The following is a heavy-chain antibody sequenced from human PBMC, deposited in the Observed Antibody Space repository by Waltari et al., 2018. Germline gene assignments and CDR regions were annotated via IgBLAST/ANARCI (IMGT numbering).Heavy chain of an antibody. V-gene: IGHV1-69*08. Sequence: QVQLVQSGAEVKKPGSSVKVSCKASGGTFSSYAISWVRQAPGQGLEWMGRVSPIFGTANYAQKCQGRVTITADKSTSTAYMELSSLRSEDTAVYYCASQYYDFWSGYYYYYGMDVWGQGTTVTVSS. CDR1: GGTFSSYA. CDR2: VSPIFGTA. D-gene: IGHD3-3*01. J-gene: IGHJ6*02. CDR3: ASQYYDFWSGYYYYYGMDV.